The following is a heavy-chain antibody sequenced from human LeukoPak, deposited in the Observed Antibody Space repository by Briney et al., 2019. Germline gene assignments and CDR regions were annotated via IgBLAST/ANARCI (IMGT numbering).Heavy chain of an antibody. CDR2: IDATGDTI. D-gene: IGHD3-10*01. V-gene: IGHV3-48*03. CDR3: ARDSSAMLRGYSDY. J-gene: IGHJ4*02. Sequence: GGSLRLSCAASGFTFSSYEFNWVRQAPGKGLQRISYIDATGDTIFYSDSVRGRFTISRDNTRNSLFLQMNSLRAEDTAVYYCARDSSAMLRGYSDYWGLGTLDTVSS. CDR1: GFTFSSYE.